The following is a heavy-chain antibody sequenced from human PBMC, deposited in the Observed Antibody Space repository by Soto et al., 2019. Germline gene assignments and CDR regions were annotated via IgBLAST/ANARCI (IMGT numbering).Heavy chain of an antibody. J-gene: IGHJ4*02. CDR1: GYSFTSYW. V-gene: IGHV5-10-1*01. Sequence: GESLKISCKGSGYSFTSYWISWVRQMPGKGLEWMGRIDPSDSYTNYSPSFQGHVTISADKSISTAYLQWSSLKASDTAMYYCASSHDYGSGSYYLDDWGQGTLVTVSS. D-gene: IGHD3-10*01. CDR3: ASSHDYGSGSYYLDD. CDR2: IDPSDSYT.